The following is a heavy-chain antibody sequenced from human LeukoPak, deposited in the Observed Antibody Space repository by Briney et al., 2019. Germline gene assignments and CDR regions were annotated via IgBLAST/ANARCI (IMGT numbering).Heavy chain of an antibody. Sequence: GGSLRLSCAASGFTFSGSPMHWVRQASGKGLEWLGRIRSKTNSYAIAYAESVKGRFTISRDDSKNTAYLQMNSLKTEDTAVYYCSRHIVAAGTVVGYWGQGTLVTVSS. CDR2: IRSKTNSYAI. V-gene: IGHV3-73*01. CDR1: GFTFSGSP. J-gene: IGHJ4*02. CDR3: SRHIVAAGTVVGY. D-gene: IGHD6-13*01.